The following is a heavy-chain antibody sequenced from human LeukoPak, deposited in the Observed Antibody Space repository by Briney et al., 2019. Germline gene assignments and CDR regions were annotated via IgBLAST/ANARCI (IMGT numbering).Heavy chain of an antibody. V-gene: IGHV3-33*01. Sequence: GGSLRLSCAASGFTFSRFGMHWVRQAPGKGLEWVAVIWYDGSSKDYADSVKGRFTLSRDNSKNTLYLQMNSLTVEDTAVYYCARSQSSSLIDYWGQGTLVTVSS. J-gene: IGHJ4*02. CDR1: GFTFSRFG. CDR3: ARSQSSSLIDY. CDR2: IWYDGSSK. D-gene: IGHD6-13*01.